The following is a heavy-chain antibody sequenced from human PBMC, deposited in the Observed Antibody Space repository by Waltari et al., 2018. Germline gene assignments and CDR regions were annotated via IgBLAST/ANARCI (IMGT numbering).Heavy chain of an antibody. D-gene: IGHD3-10*01. J-gene: IGHJ5*02. CDR3: ARGVHPLLLWFRKEVYNWFDP. V-gene: IGHV4-34*01. CDR2: INHSGST. CDR1: GGSFSGYY. Sequence: QVQLQQWGAGLLKPSETLSLTCAVYGGSFSGYYWSWIRQPPGKGLEWIGEINHSGSTNYNPSLKSRVTISGDTSKNQFSLKLSSVTAADTAVYYCARGVHPLLLWFRKEVYNWFDPWGQGTLVTVSS.